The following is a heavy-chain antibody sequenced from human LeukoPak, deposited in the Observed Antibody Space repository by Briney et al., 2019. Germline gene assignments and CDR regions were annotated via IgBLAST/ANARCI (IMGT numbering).Heavy chain of an antibody. Sequence: GGSLRLSCAASGFTFSSYWMSWVRQAPGKGLEWVANIKQDGSEKYYVDSVKGRFTISRDNAKSSLYLQMNSLRAEDTAVYYCARTYSYGYIYYFDYWGQGTLVTVSS. J-gene: IGHJ4*02. CDR1: GFTFSSYW. D-gene: IGHD5-18*01. CDR2: IKQDGSEK. V-gene: IGHV3-7*01. CDR3: ARTYSYGYIYYFDY.